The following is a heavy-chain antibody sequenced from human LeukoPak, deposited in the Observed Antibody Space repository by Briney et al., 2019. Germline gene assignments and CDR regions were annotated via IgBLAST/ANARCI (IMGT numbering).Heavy chain of an antibody. D-gene: IGHD5-18*01. J-gene: IGHJ6*03. CDR2: IYYSGST. Sequence: PSETLSLTCTVSGGSISSYYWSWIRQPPGKGLEWIGYIYYSGSTNYNPSLKSRVTISVDTSKNRFSLKLSSVTAADTAVYYCARIRWGYSYGLVTYYYYMDVWGKGTTVTVSS. CDR3: ARIRWGYSYGLVTYYYYMDV. CDR1: GGSISSYY. V-gene: IGHV4-59*01.